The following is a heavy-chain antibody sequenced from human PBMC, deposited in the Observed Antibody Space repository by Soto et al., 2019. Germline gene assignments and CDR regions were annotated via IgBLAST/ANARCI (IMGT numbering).Heavy chain of an antibody. CDR3: ARVPPEPYFDY. V-gene: IGHV1-69*01. D-gene: IGHD1-1*01. Sequence: QVQLVQSGAEVKKPGSSVKVSCKASGGTFSSYAISWVRQAPGQGLEWMGGIIPIFGTANYAQKFQGRVTITADESTSTDYMELSRLRSEDTAVYYCARVPPEPYFDYWGQGTLVTVSS. CDR1: GGTFSSYA. CDR2: IIPIFGTA. J-gene: IGHJ4*02.